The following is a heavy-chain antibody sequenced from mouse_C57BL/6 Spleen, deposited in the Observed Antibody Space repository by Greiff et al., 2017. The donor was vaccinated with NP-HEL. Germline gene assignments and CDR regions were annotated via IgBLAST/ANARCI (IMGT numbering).Heavy chain of an antibody. V-gene: IGHV5-6*01. CDR1: GFTFSSYG. Sequence: EVQVVESGGDLVKPGGSLKLSCAASGFTFSSYGMSWVRQTPDKRLEWVATISSGGSYTYYPDSVKGRFTISRDNAKYTLYLLMSSLKSEDTAMYYCARPQLTGTGWFAYWGQGTLVTVSA. J-gene: IGHJ3*01. D-gene: IGHD4-1*01. CDR2: ISSGGSYT. CDR3: ARPQLTGTGWFAY.